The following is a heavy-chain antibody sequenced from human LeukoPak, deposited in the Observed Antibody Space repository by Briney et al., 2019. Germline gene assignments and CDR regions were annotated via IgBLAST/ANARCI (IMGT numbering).Heavy chain of an antibody. Sequence: SETLSLTCTVSGGSISSYYWSWIRQPPGKGLEWIGYIYYSGSTNYNPSLKSRVTISVDTSKNQFSLKLSSVTAADTAVYYCARHEGTGELLWDYYYGMDVWGQGTTVTVSS. CDR1: GGSISSYY. V-gene: IGHV4-59*08. D-gene: IGHD3-10*01. J-gene: IGHJ6*02. CDR3: ARHEGTGELLWDYYYGMDV. CDR2: IYYSGST.